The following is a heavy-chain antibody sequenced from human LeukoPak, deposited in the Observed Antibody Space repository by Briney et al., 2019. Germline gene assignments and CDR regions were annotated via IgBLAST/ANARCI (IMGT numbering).Heavy chain of an antibody. Sequence: PSETLSLTCTVSGGSISSYYWTWNRQPPGKGLEWIGYIYYSGSTNYNPSLKSRVTISVDTSKNQFSLKLSSVTAADTAVYYCARRSYGSASPLRMDVWGQGTTVTVSS. CDR3: ARRSYGSASPLRMDV. CDR1: GGSISSYY. CDR2: IYYSGST. V-gene: IGHV4-59*08. D-gene: IGHD3-10*01. J-gene: IGHJ6*02.